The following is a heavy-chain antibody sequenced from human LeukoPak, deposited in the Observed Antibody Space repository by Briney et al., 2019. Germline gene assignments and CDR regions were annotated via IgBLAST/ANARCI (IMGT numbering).Heavy chain of an antibody. J-gene: IGHJ4*02. Sequence: GGSLRLSCAASGFTFSTYGMHWVRQAPGKGLEWVAFISYDGSNENIADSVKGRFIISRDNSKNTLYLQMNSLRAEDTAVYYCAKGPAPRLGEFSYHALVDYWGQGALVTVSS. CDR2: ISYDGSNE. D-gene: IGHD3-16*02. V-gene: IGHV3-30*18. CDR3: AKGPAPRLGEFSYHALVDY. CDR1: GFTFSTYG.